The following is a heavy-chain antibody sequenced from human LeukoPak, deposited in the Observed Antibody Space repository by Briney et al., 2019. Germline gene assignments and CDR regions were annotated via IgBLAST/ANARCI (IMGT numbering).Heavy chain of an antibody. CDR1: GGTFSSYA. J-gene: IGHJ4*02. V-gene: IGHV1-2*02. D-gene: IGHD3-10*01. CDR2: INPNSGGT. CDR3: ARGYYGSGSYGSDY. Sequence: ASVKVSCKASGGTFSSYAISWVRQAPGQGLEWMGWINPNSGGTNYAQKFQGRVTMTRDTSISTAYMELSRLRSDDTAVYYCARGYYGSGSYGSDYWGQGTLVTVSS.